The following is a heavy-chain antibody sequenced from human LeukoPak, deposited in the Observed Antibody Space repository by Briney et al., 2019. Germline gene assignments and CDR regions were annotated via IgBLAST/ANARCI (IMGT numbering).Heavy chain of an antibody. CDR2: ISGSGGST. D-gene: IGHD1-26*01. J-gene: IGHJ4*02. CDR3: AKASASEWELPSFDY. V-gene: IGHV3-23*01. CDR1: GFPFSSYA. Sequence: PGGPLRLSCAASGFPFSSYAMSWVRQAPGKGLEWVSAISGSGGSTYYADSVKGRFTISRDNSKNTLYLQMNSLRAEGTAVYYCAKASASEWELPSFDYWGQGTLVTVSS.